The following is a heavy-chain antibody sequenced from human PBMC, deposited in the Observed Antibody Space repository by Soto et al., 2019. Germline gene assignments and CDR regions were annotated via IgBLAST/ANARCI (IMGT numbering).Heavy chain of an antibody. V-gene: IGHV4-59*01. D-gene: IGHD3-22*01. J-gene: IGHJ4*02. CDR3: ARDSRTGYYASSGYYDY. CDR2: IYYSGST. CDR1: GGSISSYY. Sequence: SETLSLTCTVSGGSISSYYWSWIRQPPGKGLEWIGYIYYSGSTNYNPSLKSRVTISVDTSKNQFSLKLSSVTAADTAVYYCARDSRTGYYASSGYYDYWGQGTLVTVSS.